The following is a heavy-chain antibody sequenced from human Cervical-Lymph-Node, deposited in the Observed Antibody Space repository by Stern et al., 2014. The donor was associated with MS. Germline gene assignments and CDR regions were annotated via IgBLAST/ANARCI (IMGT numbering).Heavy chain of an antibody. CDR1: GGSISTNSYF. Sequence: QLQLQESGPGLVKPSETLSLTCTVSGGSISTNSYFWGWIRQPPGKGLEWIGTIYYAGNTFYNPSFKTRVTISVDTPKNQFSRRQPSVTAADTAVYYCARLERSYGADYWGQGILVTVSS. J-gene: IGHJ4*02. D-gene: IGHD3-16*01. V-gene: IGHV4-39*01. CDR2: IYYAGNT. CDR3: ARLERSYGADY.